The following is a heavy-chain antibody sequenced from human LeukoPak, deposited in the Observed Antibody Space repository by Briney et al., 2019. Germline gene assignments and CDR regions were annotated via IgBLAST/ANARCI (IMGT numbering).Heavy chain of an antibody. CDR3: ARDEPYIAAAGSIYYYYGMDV. Sequence: GSLRLSCSASGYTFSSYAMHWVRQAPGKGLEYVSAISSNGGSTYYADSVKGRFTISRDNSKNTLYLQMSSLRAEDTAVYYCARDEPYIAAAGSIYYYYGMDVWGQGTTVTVSS. D-gene: IGHD6-13*01. CDR2: ISSNGGST. V-gene: IGHV3-64D*06. J-gene: IGHJ6*02. CDR1: GYTFSSYA.